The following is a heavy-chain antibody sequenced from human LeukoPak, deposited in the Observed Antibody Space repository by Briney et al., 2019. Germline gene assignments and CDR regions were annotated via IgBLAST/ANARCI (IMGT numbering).Heavy chain of an antibody. J-gene: IGHJ6*03. Sequence: PGESLTPSCAPYGPSFSSYSMNCVRQVPGNGREWDASTRTISSYIYYADSVTGRLTISRDNATHSLYLQMTSLIAADTAVYYCARDRATMVRDYYYYMDVWGKGTTVTVSS. CDR2: TRTISSYI. V-gene: IGHV3-21*01. CDR1: GPSFSSYS. CDR3: ARDRATMVRDYYYYMDV. D-gene: IGHD3-10*01.